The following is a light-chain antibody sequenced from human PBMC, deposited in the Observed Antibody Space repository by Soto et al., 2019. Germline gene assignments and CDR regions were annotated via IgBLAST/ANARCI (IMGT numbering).Light chain of an antibody. V-gene: IGLV2-14*03. J-gene: IGLJ2*01. CDR2: AVS. CDR1: SSDVGDHNY. CDR3: SSYTTSSTVI. Sequence: QSVLTQPASVSGSPGQSITISCTGTSSDVGDHNYVSWYRQQPGKAPKLMIYAVSNRPSGVSNRFSGSKSGNTASLTISGLQAEDEADYYCSSYTTSSTVIFGGGTKLTVL.